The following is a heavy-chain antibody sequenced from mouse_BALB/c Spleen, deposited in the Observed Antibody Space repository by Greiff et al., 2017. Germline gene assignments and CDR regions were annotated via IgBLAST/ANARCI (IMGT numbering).Heavy chain of an antibody. D-gene: IGHD2-1*01. CDR1: GFTFSSYA. Sequence: DVQLVESGGGLVKPGGSLKLSCAASGFTFSSYAMSWVRQTPEKRLEWVASISSGGSTYYPDSVKGRFTISRDNARNILYLQMSSLRSEDTAMYYCARGGNYGNFAMDYWGQGTSVTVSS. J-gene: IGHJ4*01. CDR2: ISSGGST. CDR3: ARGGNYGNFAMDY. V-gene: IGHV5-6-5*01.